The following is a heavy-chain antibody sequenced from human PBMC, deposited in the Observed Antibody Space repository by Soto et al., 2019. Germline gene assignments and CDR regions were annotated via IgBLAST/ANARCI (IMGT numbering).Heavy chain of an antibody. J-gene: IGHJ4*02. CDR3: ARDGGLYDFWSGYFDY. D-gene: IGHD3-3*01. Sequence: GGSLRLSCAASGFTFSSYAMHWVRQAPGKGLEWVAVISYDGSNKYYADSVKGRFTISRDNSKNTLYLQMNSLRAEDTAVYYCARDGGLYDFWSGYFDYWGQGTLVTVSS. CDR1: GFTFSSYA. V-gene: IGHV3-30-3*01. CDR2: ISYDGSNK.